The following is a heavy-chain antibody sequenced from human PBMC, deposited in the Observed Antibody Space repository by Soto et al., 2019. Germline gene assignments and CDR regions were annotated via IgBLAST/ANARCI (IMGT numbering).Heavy chain of an antibody. CDR1: GGSFSGYY. J-gene: IGHJ4*02. Sequence: LPETLSLTCAVYGGSFSGYYWSWIRQPPGKGLEWIGEINHSGSTNYNPSLKSRVTISVDTSKNQFSLKLSSVTAADTAVYYCARGRYCSGGSCPGGYWGQGTLVTVSS. CDR3: ARGRYCSGGSCPGGY. CDR2: INHSGST. V-gene: IGHV4-34*01. D-gene: IGHD2-15*01.